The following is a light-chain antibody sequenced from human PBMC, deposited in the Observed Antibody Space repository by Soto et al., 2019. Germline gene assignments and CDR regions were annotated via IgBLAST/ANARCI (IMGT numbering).Light chain of an antibody. CDR1: QSISSR. V-gene: IGKV1-5*03. CDR3: QQYNTYAPTWT. Sequence: DIQMCHSLSTLPAPVEDRVTITCRASQSISSRLAWYQHKPGKAPKVLIYKASTLESGVPSRFSGSGSGTEFTLTISSLQPDDFATYYCQQYNTYAPTWTFGQGTKVDI. CDR2: KAS. J-gene: IGKJ1*01.